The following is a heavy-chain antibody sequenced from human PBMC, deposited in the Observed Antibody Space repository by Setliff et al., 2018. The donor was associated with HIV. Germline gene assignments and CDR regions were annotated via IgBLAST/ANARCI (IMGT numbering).Heavy chain of an antibody. D-gene: IGHD5-18*01. Sequence: SETLSLTCAVYGGSFSAYYWSWIRQTPGKGLEWIGEINHSGGTNYNPSLKSRVTMSVDTSKNQFSLKLSSVTAADTAVFYCARGGYSYGFGRHRAYFQYWGQGTQVTV. V-gene: IGHV4-34*01. J-gene: IGHJ1*01. CDR1: GGSFSAYY. CDR3: ARGGYSYGFGRHRAYFQY. CDR2: INHSGGT.